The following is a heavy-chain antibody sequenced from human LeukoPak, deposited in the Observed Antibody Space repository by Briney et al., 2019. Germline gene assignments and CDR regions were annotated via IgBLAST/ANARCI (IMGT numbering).Heavy chain of an antibody. V-gene: IGHV4-31*01. D-gene: IGHD3-16*02. CDR1: GGSIRSGGYY. J-gene: IGHJ4*02. Sequence: NPSQTLSLTCFVSGGSIRSGGYYWSWLRQHPGKGPEWIVQIFQNGSAHYNPSLRSPFTVSVVTSNNQFFLTLRSVTAADTAVYYCARGGDYIWGTYRPFDFWGQGTLVTVSS. CDR2: IFQNGSA. CDR3: ARGGDYIWGTYRPFDF.